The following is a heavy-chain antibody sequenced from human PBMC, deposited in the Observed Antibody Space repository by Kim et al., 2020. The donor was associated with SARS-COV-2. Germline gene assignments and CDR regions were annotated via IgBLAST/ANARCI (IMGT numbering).Heavy chain of an antibody. V-gene: IGHV1-24*01. CDR2: FDPEDGET. D-gene: IGHD3-16*02. CDR3: AADLRGHLGELSLPEDY. CDR1: GYTLTELS. J-gene: IGHJ4*02. Sequence: ASVKVSCKVSGYTLTELSMHWVRQAPGKGLEWMGGFDPEDGETIYAQKFQGRVTMTEDTSTDTAYMELSSLRSEDTAVYYCAADLRGHLGELSLPEDYWGQGTLVTVSS.